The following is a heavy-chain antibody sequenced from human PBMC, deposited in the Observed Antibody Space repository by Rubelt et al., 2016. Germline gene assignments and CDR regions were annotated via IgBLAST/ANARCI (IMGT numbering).Heavy chain of an antibody. J-gene: IGHJ6*02. V-gene: IGHV3-30*04. CDR2: ISYDGSNK. Sequence: PGRSLRLSCAASGFTFSSYAMHWVRQAPGKGLEWVAVISYDGSNKYYADSVKGRFTISRDNSKNTLYLQMNSLRAEDTAVHYCAIDIWEGYYYNYGMDVWGQRTTVTVSS. CDR3: AIDIWEGYYYNYGMDV. CDR1: GFTFSSYA. D-gene: IGHD3-16*01.